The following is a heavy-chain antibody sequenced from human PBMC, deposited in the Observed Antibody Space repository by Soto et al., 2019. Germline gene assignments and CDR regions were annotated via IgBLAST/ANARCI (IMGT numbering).Heavy chain of an antibody. CDR3: AKDWVEWTVAGPGY. CDR1: GFTFVDYT. CDR2: ISWDGGST. D-gene: IGHD6-19*01. V-gene: IGHV3-43*01. J-gene: IGHJ4*02. Sequence: GGSLRLSCAASGFTFVDYTMHWVRQAPGKGLEWVSLISWDGGSTYYADSVKGRFTISRDNSKNSLYLQMNSLRTEDTALYYCAKDWVEWTVAGPGYWGQGTLVTVSS.